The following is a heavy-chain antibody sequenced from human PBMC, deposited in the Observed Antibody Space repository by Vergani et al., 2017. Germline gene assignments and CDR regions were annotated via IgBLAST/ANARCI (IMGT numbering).Heavy chain of an antibody. V-gene: IGHV4-59*03. CDR1: GGSISSYY. Sequence: QVQLQESGPGLVKPSETLSLTCTVSGGSISSYYWSWIRQPPGKGLEWIGYIYYSGSTNYNPSLKSRVTISVDTSKNQFSLKLSSVTAADTAVYYCAGALRPYYYYMDVWGKGTTVTVSS. CDR2: IYYSGST. CDR3: AGALRPYYYYMDV. J-gene: IGHJ6*03.